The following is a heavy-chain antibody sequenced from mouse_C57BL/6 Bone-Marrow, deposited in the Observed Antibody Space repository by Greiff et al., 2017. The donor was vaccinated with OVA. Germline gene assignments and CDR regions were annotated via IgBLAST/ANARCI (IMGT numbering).Heavy chain of an antibody. CDR3: TRVRPDGYYDY. V-gene: IGHV5-9-1*02. Sequence: EVKLVESGEGLVKPGGSLKLSCAASGFTFSSYAMSWVRQTPEKRLEWVAYISSGGDYIYYADTVKGRFTISRDNARNTLYLQMSSLKSEDTAMYYCTRVRPDGYYDYWGQGTTLTVSS. CDR1: GFTFSSYA. D-gene: IGHD2-3*01. CDR2: ISSGGDYI. J-gene: IGHJ2*01.